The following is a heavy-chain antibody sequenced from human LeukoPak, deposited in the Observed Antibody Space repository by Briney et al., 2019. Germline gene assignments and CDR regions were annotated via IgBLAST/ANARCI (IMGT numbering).Heavy chain of an antibody. Sequence: SETLSLTCVVYGGSFSGYYWSWIRQPPGKGLEWIGEINHSGSTNYNPSLKSRVTISVDTSKNQFSLKLSSVTAADTAVYYCARYSSDYVWGSYRRNWFDPWGQGTLVTVSS. V-gene: IGHV4-34*01. CDR2: INHSGST. CDR1: GGSFSGYY. J-gene: IGHJ5*02. CDR3: ARYSSDYVWGSYRRNWFDP. D-gene: IGHD3-16*02.